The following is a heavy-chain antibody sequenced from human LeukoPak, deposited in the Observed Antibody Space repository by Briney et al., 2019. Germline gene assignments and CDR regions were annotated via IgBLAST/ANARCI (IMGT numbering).Heavy chain of an antibody. CDR1: GGSISSGSYY. D-gene: IGHD6-13*01. Sequence: SETLSLTCTVSGGSISSGSYYWSWIRQPAGKGLEWIGRIYTSGSTNYNPSLKSRVTMSVDTSKNQFSLKLSSVTAADTAVYYCARDSSSWSTYYMDVWGKGTTVTISS. J-gene: IGHJ6*03. CDR3: ARDSSSWSTYYMDV. CDR2: IYTSGST. V-gene: IGHV4-61*02.